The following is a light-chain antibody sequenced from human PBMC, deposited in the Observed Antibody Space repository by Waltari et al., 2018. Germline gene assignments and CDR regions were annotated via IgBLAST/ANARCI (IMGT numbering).Light chain of an antibody. V-gene: IGKV1-16*02. CDR2: AAS. CDR3: QQYSTFPPT. CDR1: QAISTF. J-gene: IGKJ4*01. Sequence: DIQMTQSPSSLSPSVGDRVILTCRASQAISTFLAWFQLKPGKAPKSLIYAASTLQTGVSSNFSGSGSGTDFTLTISSLQPRDCATYYCQQYSTFPPTFGGGTRVEI.